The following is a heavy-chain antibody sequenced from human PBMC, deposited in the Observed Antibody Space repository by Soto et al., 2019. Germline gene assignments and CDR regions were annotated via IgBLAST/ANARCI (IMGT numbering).Heavy chain of an antibody. V-gene: IGHV4-4*07. CDR2: IFANGHT. CDR1: GGSISEKY. D-gene: IGHD6-13*01. CDR3: VASLAASGLNWLDP. Sequence: PSETLSLTCIVSGGSISEKYWNWVRQPPGKGLEWTGLIFANGHTDYNPPLKSRVTMSVDASKNQLSLRLTSMTAADTAVYYCVASLAASGLNWLDPWGRGTLVTVSS. J-gene: IGHJ5*02.